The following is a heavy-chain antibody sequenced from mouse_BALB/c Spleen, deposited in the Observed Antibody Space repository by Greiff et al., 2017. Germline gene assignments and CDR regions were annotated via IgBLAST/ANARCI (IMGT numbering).Heavy chain of an antibody. J-gene: IGHJ1*01. CDR2: ISSGGSYT. V-gene: IGHV5-9-4*01. Sequence: DVQLVESGGGLVKPGGSLKLSCAASGFTFSSYAMSWVRQSPEKRLEWVAEISSGGSYTYYPDTVTGRFTISRDNAKNTLYLEMSSLRSEDTAMYYCARDGGNWYFDGWGAGTTVTVSS. CDR1: GFTFSSYA. D-gene: IGHD2-14*01. CDR3: ARDGGNWYFDG.